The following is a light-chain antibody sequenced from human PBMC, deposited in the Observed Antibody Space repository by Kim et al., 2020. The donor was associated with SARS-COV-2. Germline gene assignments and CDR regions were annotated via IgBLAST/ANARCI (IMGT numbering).Light chain of an antibody. CDR3: QQYSVSPAP. V-gene: IGKV3-20*01. J-gene: IGKJ3*01. CDR1: QSVDDNY. CDR2: GVS. Sequence: SPGERATLSCGASQSVDDNYLAWYQQKPGQPPRLLIYGVSNRATGIPDRFSGSGSGTDFTLTINRLEPEDFAVYFCQQYSVSPAPFGPGTKVDIK.